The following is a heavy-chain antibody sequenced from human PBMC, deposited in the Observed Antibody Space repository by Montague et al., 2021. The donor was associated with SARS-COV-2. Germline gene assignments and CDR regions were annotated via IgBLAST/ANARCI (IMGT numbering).Heavy chain of an antibody. J-gene: IGHJ3*02. CDR2: IYYSGST. CDR1: GGSIGSYY. CDR3: ARGSGWMGNAFDI. D-gene: IGHD6-19*01. V-gene: IGHV4-59*01. Sequence: SETLSLTCTVSGGSIGSYYWSWIRQPSGKGLEWIGYIYYSGSTNYNPSLKSRVTISVDTSKNQFSLKLSSVTAADTAVYYCARGSGWMGNAFDIWGQGTMVTVSS.